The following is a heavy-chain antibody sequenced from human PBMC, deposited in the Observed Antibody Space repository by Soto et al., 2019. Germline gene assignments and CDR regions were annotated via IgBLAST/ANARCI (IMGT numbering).Heavy chain of an antibody. V-gene: IGHV4-34*01. J-gene: IGHJ4*02. D-gene: IGHD6-6*01. CDR2: ISQSGNT. Sequence: SETLSLTCSIYSGSFSGYYWSWIRQPPGKGLEWIGEISQSGNTNYSPPLKSRVSISIDTSKKQFSLNLASVSAADTAVYYCARAPKVSGSSQTRPDFWGQGTLVTVSS. CDR3: ARAPKVSGSSQTRPDF. CDR1: SGSFSGYY.